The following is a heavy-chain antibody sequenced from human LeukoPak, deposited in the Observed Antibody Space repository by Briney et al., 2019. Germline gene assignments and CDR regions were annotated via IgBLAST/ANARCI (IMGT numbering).Heavy chain of an antibody. CDR2: IYHSGST. CDR3: ARIRFSDSNWFDP. J-gene: IGHJ5*02. D-gene: IGHD2/OR15-2a*01. CDR1: GGSISSYY. V-gene: IGHV4-59*08. Sequence: SETLSLTCTVSGGSISSYYWNWIRQPPGKGLEWIGYIYHSGSTNYNPSLKSRVTISLDTSKNQFSLKLSSVTAADTAVYYCARIRFSDSNWFDPWGQGTLVTVSS.